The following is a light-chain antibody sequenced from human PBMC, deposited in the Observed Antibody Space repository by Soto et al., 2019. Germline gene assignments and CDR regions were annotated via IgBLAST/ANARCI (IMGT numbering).Light chain of an antibody. CDR1: QSVSSY. Sequence: EIVLTQSPATLSLSPGDRATLSCRASQSVSSYLAWYQQKPGQAPRLLIYDASNRATGIPARFSGSGSGTAFTLTITSLAPEDFAVYYCQQRSNWPSTFGGGTTVEIK. V-gene: IGKV3-11*01. CDR3: QQRSNWPST. J-gene: IGKJ4*01. CDR2: DAS.